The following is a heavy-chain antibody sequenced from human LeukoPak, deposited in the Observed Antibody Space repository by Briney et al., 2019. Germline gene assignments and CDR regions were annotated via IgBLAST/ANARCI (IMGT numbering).Heavy chain of an antibody. CDR3: ARNWNCDY. D-gene: IGHD1-1*01. CDR1: GXTFSSYW. CDR2: INSDGSST. J-gene: IGHJ4*02. Sequence: GGSLRLSCAASGXTFSSYWMHWVRQAPGKGLVRVSRINSDGSSTSYADSVKGRFTISRDNAKNTLYLQMNSLRAEDTAVYYCARNWNCDYWGQGTLVTVSS. V-gene: IGHV3-74*01.